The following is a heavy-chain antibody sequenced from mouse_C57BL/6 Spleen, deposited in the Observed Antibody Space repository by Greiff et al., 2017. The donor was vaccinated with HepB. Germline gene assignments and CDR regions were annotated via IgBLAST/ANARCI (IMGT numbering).Heavy chain of an antibody. CDR3: ASSSGYPAWFAY. J-gene: IGHJ3*01. CDR2: IYPGSGST. Sequence: VQRVESGAELVKPGASVKMSCKASGYTFTSYWITWVKQRPGQGLEWIGDIYPGSGSTNYNEKFKSKATLTVDTSSSTAYMQLSSLTSEDSAVYYCASSSGYPAWFAYWGQGTLVTVSA. V-gene: IGHV1-55*01. CDR1: GYTFTSYW. D-gene: IGHD3-2*02.